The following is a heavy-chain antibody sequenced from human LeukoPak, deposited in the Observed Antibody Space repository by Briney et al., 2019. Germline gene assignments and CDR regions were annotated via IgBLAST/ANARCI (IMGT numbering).Heavy chain of an antibody. Sequence: SSETLSLTCAVYGGSFSGYYWSWIRQPPGKGLEWIGEINHSGSTNYNPSLKSRVTISVDTSKNQFSLELSSVTAADTAVYYCARRAVDTAMVGYYYGMDVWGQGTTVTVSS. CDR3: ARRAVDTAMVGYYYGMDV. V-gene: IGHV4-34*01. CDR1: GGSFSGYY. CDR2: INHSGST. J-gene: IGHJ6*02. D-gene: IGHD5-18*01.